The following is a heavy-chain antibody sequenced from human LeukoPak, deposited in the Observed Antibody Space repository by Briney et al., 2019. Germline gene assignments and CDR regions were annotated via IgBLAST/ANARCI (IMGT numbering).Heavy chain of an antibody. V-gene: IGHV3-23*01. J-gene: IGHJ4*02. CDR2: ISPSGDIT. Sequence: GGSLRLSCAASGFTFSSYTMAWVRQRPGKGLEWVSTISPSGDITQYADSVRGHFTISRDNSESTLFLQMTSLRAEDTAVYYCARKSSGHYPFDCWGQGDLVTVSS. D-gene: IGHD3-22*01. CDR3: ARKSSGHYPFDC. CDR1: GFTFSSYT.